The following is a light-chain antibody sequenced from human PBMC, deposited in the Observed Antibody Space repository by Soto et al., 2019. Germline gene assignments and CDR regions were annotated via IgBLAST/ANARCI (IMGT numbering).Light chain of an antibody. CDR1: QSGSSSY. Sequence: EIVLTQSPGTLSLSPGERATLSCRASQSGSSSYLAWYQQKPGQAPRLLIYGASSRATGIPDRFSGSGSGTGFTLTISRVEPEDFAVYYCQQYGSSPRTFGRGTKVEIK. V-gene: IGKV3-20*01. J-gene: IGKJ1*01. CDR3: QQYGSSPRT. CDR2: GAS.